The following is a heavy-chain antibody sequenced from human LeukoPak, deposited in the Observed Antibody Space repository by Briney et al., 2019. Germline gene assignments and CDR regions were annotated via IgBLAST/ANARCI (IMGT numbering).Heavy chain of an antibody. D-gene: IGHD6-13*01. Sequence: GGSLKISCKGSGYTFTSYGIGWVRQAPGQGLEWMAWISAYNGNTNYAQKLQGRVTMTTDTSTSTAYMELRSLRTDDTAVYYCARVPAAGHRVYWGEGTLVTVSS. CDR3: ARVPAAGHRVY. V-gene: IGHV1-18*01. CDR2: ISAYNGNT. CDR1: GYTFTSYG. J-gene: IGHJ4*02.